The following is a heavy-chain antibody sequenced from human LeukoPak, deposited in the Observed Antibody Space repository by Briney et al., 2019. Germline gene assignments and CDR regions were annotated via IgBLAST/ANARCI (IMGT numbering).Heavy chain of an antibody. Sequence: SETLSLTCTVSGGSVSSGSYYWSWIRQPPGKGLEWIGYIYYSGSTNYNPSLKSRVIISVDTSKNQFSLRLSSVTAADTAVYYCARSNSFYYDSWGQGTLVTVSS. J-gene: IGHJ5*02. CDR3: ARSNSFYYDS. V-gene: IGHV4-61*01. CDR2: IYYSGST. D-gene: IGHD3-16*01. CDR1: GGSVSSGSYY.